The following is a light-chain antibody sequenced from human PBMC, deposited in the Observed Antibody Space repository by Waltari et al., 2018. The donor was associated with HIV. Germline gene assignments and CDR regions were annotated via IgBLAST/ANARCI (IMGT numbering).Light chain of an antibody. CDR3: HQYGTSPQT. J-gene: IGKJ2*01. CDR2: GAS. Sequence: EIVLTQSPRTLSLSPGERATLSCRARQTVTSNYLAWYQTKPGQAPRLLIYGASIRATGVPDKFSGSGSGTGFTLTIARLQPEDFAVYYCHQYGTSPQTFGQGSKVEIK. V-gene: IGKV3-20*01. CDR1: QTVTSNY.